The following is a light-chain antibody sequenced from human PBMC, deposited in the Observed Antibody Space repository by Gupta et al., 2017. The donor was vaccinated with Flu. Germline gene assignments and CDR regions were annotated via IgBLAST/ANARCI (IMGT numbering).Light chain of an antibody. CDR2: DTS. Sequence: EIVLTQSPATLSLSPGERAILSCRASQSVSTYLAWYQQKPGQAPRLLMYDTSKRVAGIPARFSGSGSGTDXTLTISXREQEDFAVYYCQQRSDLPMYTFGXGTRLEIK. CDR1: QSVSTY. V-gene: IGKV3-11*01. J-gene: IGKJ2*01. CDR3: QQRSDLPMYT.